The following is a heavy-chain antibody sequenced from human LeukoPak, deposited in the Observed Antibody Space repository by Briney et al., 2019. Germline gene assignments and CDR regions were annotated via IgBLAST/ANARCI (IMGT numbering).Heavy chain of an antibody. Sequence: SETLSLTCTVSGGSISSYYWSWIRQPPGKGLEWIGYIYYSGSTNYNPSLKSRVTISVDTSKNQFSLKLSSVTAADTAVYCCARATPGQQQLVLFDYWGQGTLVTVSS. CDR3: ARATPGQQQLVLFDY. D-gene: IGHD6-13*01. J-gene: IGHJ4*02. CDR1: GGSISSYY. V-gene: IGHV4-59*01. CDR2: IYYSGST.